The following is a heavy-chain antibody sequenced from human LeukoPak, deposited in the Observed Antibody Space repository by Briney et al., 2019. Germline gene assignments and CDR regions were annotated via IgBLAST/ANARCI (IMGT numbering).Heavy chain of an antibody. CDR2: IYHSGST. J-gene: IGHJ4*02. V-gene: IGHV4-30-2*01. CDR3: ARVLPSYTFDY. Sequence: SETLSPTCAVSGGSISSGGYSWSWIRQPPGKGLEWIGYIYHSGSTYYNPSLKSRVTISVDRSKNQFSLKLSSVTAADTAVYYCARVLPSYTFDYWGQGTLVTVSS. D-gene: IGHD3-16*01. CDR1: GGSISSGGYS.